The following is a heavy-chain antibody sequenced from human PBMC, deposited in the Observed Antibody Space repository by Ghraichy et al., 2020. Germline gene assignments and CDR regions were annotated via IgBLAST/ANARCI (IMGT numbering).Heavy chain of an antibody. V-gene: IGHV1-2*02. J-gene: IGHJ6*02. Sequence: ASVKVSCKASGYTFTGYYMHWVRQAPGQGLEWMGWINPNSGGTNYAQKFQGRVTMTRDTSISTAYMELSRLRSDDTAVYYCARDRLRGIAAKRPYYGMDVWGQGTTVTVSS. CDR1: GYTFTGYY. D-gene: IGHD6-13*01. CDR2: INPNSGGT. CDR3: ARDRLRGIAAKRPYYGMDV.